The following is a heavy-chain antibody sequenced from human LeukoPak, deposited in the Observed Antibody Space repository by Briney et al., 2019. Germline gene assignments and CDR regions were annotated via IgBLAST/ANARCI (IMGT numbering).Heavy chain of an antibody. CDR2: IYYSGST. CDR3: APRRVGATHFDY. V-gene: IGHV4-59*12. Sequence: SETLSLTCTVSGGSLSSYYWSWVRQPPGKGLEWIVYIYYSGSTNYNTSPKSRVTIFVYTTTNHFSLKLSSVSAPHTPVYFSAPRRVGATHFDYWGQGTLVTVSS. D-gene: IGHD1-26*01. J-gene: IGHJ4*02. CDR1: GGSLSSYY.